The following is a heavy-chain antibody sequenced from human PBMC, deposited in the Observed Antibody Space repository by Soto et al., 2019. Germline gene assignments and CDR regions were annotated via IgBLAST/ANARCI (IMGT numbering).Heavy chain of an antibody. J-gene: IGHJ6*01. CDR2: INPHSGDT. Sequence: QVQLVQSGAEVKKPGASVKVSYVASGYTFTDHYIHWVRQAPGQGLEWMGWINPHSGDTIYAQKFQGRVTLTRDTSISTAYMELIRLRSDDTAVYYCARGRTVNFYGMDVW. V-gene: IGHV1-2*02. CDR3: ARGRTVNFYGMDV. CDR1: GYTFTDHY. D-gene: IGHD4-17*01.